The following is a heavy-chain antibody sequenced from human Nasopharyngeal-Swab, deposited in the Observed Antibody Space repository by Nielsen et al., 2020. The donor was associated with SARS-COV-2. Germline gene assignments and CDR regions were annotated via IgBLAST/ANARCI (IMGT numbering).Heavy chain of an antibody. V-gene: IGHV3-9*01. Sequence: GGSLRLSCAGSAFTVTNNYMTWVRQAPGKGLEWVSGISWDSGNIGYADSVKGRFTISRDNAKNSLYLQMNSLRAEDTALYYCVKDNLLRAFDLWGQGTMVTVS. CDR2: ISWDSGNI. D-gene: IGHD2-15*01. J-gene: IGHJ3*01. CDR3: VKDNLLRAFDL. CDR1: AFTVTNNY.